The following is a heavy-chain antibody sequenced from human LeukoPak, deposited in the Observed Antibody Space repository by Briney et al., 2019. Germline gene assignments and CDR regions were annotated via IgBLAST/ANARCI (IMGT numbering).Heavy chain of an antibody. D-gene: IGHD3-9*01. Sequence: PGGSLRLSCAASGFTFSSYSMNWVRQAPGKGLEWVSSISSSSSYIYYADSVKGQFTIARDNAKNSLYLQMNSLRAEDTAVYYCARATYDILTGNNWFDPWGQGTLVTVSS. V-gene: IGHV3-21*01. J-gene: IGHJ5*02. CDR3: ARATYDILTGNNWFDP. CDR2: ISSSSSYI. CDR1: GFTFSSYS.